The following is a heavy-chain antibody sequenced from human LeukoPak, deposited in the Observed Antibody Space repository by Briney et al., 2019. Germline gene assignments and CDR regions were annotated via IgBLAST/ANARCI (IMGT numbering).Heavy chain of an antibody. J-gene: IGHJ4*02. Sequence: GASVKVSCKASGYTFTSYDINWVRQATGQGLEWMGWMNPNSGNTGCAQKFQGRVTITRNTSISTAYMELSSLRSEDTAVYYCARAYSYWSGYPTLGYWGQGTLVTVSS. CDR3: ARAYSYWSGYPTLGY. CDR1: GYTFTSYD. D-gene: IGHD3-3*01. CDR2: MNPNSGNT. V-gene: IGHV1-8*03.